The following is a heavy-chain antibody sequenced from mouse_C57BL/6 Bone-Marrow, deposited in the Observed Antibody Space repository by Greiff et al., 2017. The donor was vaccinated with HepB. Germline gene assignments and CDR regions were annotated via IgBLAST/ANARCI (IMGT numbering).Heavy chain of an antibody. V-gene: IGHV2-2*01. CDR1: GFSLTSYG. J-gene: IGHJ1*03. CDR2: IWSGGST. D-gene: IGHD1-1*01. Sequence: QVQLQQPGPGLVQPSQSLSITCTVSGFSLTSYGVHWVRQSPGKGLEWLGVIWSGGSTDYNAAFISRLSISKDNSKSQVFFKMNSLQADDTAIYYCAGYYYGSRREYFDVWGTGTTVTVSS. CDR3: AGYYYGSRREYFDV.